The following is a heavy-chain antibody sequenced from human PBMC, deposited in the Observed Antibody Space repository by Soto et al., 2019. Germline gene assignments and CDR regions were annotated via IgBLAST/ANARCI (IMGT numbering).Heavy chain of an antibody. D-gene: IGHD4-17*01. J-gene: IGHJ3*02. CDR3: ASRYDYGDYKRHDAFDI. Sequence: SETLSLTCAVYGGSFSGYYWSWIRQPPGKGLEWIGEINHSGSTNYNPSIKSRVTISVDTSKNQFSLKLSSVTAADTAVYYFASRYDYGDYKRHDAFDIWGQGTMVTVSS. CDR1: GGSFSGYY. CDR2: INHSGST. V-gene: IGHV4-34*01.